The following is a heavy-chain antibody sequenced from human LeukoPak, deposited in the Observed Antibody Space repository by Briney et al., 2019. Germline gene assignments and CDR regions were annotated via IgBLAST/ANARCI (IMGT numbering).Heavy chain of an antibody. D-gene: IGHD2-2*02. CDR2: ISGSGGST. J-gene: IGHJ4*02. CDR3: AKDRDIVVVPAAITLDY. Sequence: GGSLRLSCAASGFTFSSYAMSWVRQAPGKGLEWVSAISGSGGSTYYADSVKGRFTISRDNSKNTLYLQMNGLRAEDTAVYYCAKDRDIVVVPAAITLDYWGQGTLVTVSS. CDR1: GFTFSSYA. V-gene: IGHV3-23*01.